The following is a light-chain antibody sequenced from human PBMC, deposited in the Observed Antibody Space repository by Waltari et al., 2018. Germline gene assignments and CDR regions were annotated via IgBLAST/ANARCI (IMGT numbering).Light chain of an antibody. V-gene: IGKV1-9*01. Sequence: QLTQSPSSLSASVGDRVTITCRASQGMSSFLAWYQQEAGKAPKLLIYAASTLQSGVPSRFSGSGSGTDFTLTISSLQPEDFATYYCQQHNSYPPTFGGGTKVEIK. CDR2: AAS. J-gene: IGKJ4*01. CDR1: QGMSSF. CDR3: QQHNSYPPT.